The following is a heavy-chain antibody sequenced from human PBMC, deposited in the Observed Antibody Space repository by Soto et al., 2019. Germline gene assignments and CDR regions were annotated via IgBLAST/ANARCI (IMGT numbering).Heavy chain of an antibody. CDR3: TTVIGGDEVDY. D-gene: IGHD3-22*01. J-gene: IGHJ4*02. Sequence: PGGSLRLSCEASGFTFSNSWMSWVHQAPGKGRGLVGRIKSKTDGGTTDYAAPVKGRFTISRDDSKNTLYLQMNSLKTEDTAVYYCTTVIGGDEVDYWGQGTPVTVSS. V-gene: IGHV3-15*01. CDR1: GFTFSNSW. CDR2: IKSKTDGGTT.